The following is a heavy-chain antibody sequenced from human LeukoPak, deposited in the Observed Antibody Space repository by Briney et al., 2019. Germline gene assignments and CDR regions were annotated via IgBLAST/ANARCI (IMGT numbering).Heavy chain of an antibody. CDR3: ASHRYSVTYYSDY. V-gene: IGHV4-31*03. CDR1: GGLIISGGYH. J-gene: IGHJ4*02. D-gene: IGHD1-26*01. CDR2: IYYSGST. Sequence: SETLSLTCTVSGGLIISGGYHWSWIRQFPGKGLEWIGYIYYSGSTHYNPSLKSRVTISVDTSKNQFSLKLTSVTAADTAVYFCASHRYSVTYYSDYWGQGTLVTVSS.